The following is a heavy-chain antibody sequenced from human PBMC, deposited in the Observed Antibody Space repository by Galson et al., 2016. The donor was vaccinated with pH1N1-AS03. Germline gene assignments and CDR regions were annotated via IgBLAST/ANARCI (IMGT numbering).Heavy chain of an antibody. V-gene: IGHV1-69*13. Sequence: SVKVSCKASGGTFSNYAISWMRQAPGQGLEWMGGIHPIFGTPSYAQKFRGRLTITADHSTSAAYMELTSLTSEDTAIYYCARDRHYDTSGRFYYESEHWGQGTLLSVSS. D-gene: IGHD3-22*01. CDR2: IHPIFGTP. J-gene: IGHJ4*02. CDR3: ARDRHYDTSGRFYYESEH. CDR1: GGTFSNYA.